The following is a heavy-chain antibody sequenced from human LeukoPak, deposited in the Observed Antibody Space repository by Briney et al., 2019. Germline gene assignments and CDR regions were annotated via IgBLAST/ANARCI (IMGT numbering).Heavy chain of an antibody. CDR2: ISGSGGST. D-gene: IGHD5-12*01. V-gene: IGHV3-23*01. J-gene: IGHJ4*02. CDR1: GFTFSSYA. Sequence: GGSLRLSCAASGFTFSSYAMSWVRQAPGKGLEWVSAISGSGGSTYYADSVKGRFTISRDNSKNTLYLQMNSLRAEDTAVYYCAKRATRGYSGYGHFDYWSQGTLVTVSS. CDR3: AKRATRGYSGYGHFDY.